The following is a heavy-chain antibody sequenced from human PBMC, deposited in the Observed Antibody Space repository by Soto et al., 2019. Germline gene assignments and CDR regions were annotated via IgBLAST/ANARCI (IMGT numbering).Heavy chain of an antibody. D-gene: IGHD2-21*01. CDR1: GFTFRNYN. CDR3: ARDIASPGGDYFDS. V-gene: IGHV3-21*06. CDR2: ISTGGAYM. J-gene: IGHJ4*02. Sequence: EVQLVESGGGLVKAGGSLRLFCTASGFTFRNYNMNWVRQVPGKGLEWVSSISTGGAYMFYADSVKGRFTISRDNTHNSLFLQIDSPRAEDTAVYYGARDIASPGGDYFDSWGQGTLVTVSS.